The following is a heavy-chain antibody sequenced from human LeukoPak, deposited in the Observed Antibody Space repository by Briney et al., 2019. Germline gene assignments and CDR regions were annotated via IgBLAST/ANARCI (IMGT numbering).Heavy chain of an antibody. J-gene: IGHJ4*02. CDR3: ARDHWGDSSDNPLLESDY. D-gene: IGHD3-22*01. CDR1: GFTFSSYG. Sequence: GGSLRLSCAASGFTFSSYGMNWVRQAPGKGLEWVSSISRSGSSIYYADSVKGRFTMSRDSAKNSLYLQMNSLRAEDTAVYYCARDHWGDSSDNPLLESDYWGQGTLVTVSS. CDR2: ISRSGSSI. V-gene: IGHV3-21*01.